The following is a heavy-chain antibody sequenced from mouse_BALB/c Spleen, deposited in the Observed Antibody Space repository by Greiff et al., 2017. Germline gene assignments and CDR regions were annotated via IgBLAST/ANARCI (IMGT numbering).Heavy chain of an antibody. J-gene: IGHJ4*01. Sequence: EVHLVESGPGLVKPSQSLSLTCTVTGYSITSDYAWNWIRQFPGNKLEWMGYISYSGSTSYNPSLKSRISITRDTSKNQFFLQLNSVTTEDTATYYCASNYYAMDYWGQGTSVTVSS. CDR1: GYSITSDYA. CDR3: ASNYYAMDY. CDR2: ISYSGST. V-gene: IGHV3-2*02.